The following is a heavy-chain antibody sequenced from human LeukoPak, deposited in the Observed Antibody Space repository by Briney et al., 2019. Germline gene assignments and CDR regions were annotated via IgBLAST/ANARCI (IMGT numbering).Heavy chain of an antibody. Sequence: GGSLRLSCAASGFAFIIYGMHWVRQAPGKGLEWVAFIRYDGTNKYYADSVRGRFTISRDNAKNSLYLQMNSLRAEDTAVYYCARSAYYYDSSAPRFDPWGQGTLVTVSS. D-gene: IGHD3-22*01. J-gene: IGHJ5*02. V-gene: IGHV3-30*02. CDR1: GFAFIIYG. CDR2: IRYDGTNK. CDR3: ARSAYYYDSSAPRFDP.